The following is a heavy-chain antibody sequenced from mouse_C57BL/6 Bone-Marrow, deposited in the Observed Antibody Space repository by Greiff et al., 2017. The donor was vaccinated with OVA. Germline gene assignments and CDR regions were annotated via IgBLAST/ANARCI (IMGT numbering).Heavy chain of an antibody. CDR3: ARGPFAY. Sequence: QVQLQQPGAELVMPGASVKLSCKASGYTFTSYWMHWVKQRPGQGLEWIGEIDPSDSYTNYNQKFKGKSTLTVDKSSSTAYMQLSSLTSEDSAVYYCARGPFAYWGQGTLVTASA. J-gene: IGHJ3*01. V-gene: IGHV1-69*01. CDR2: IDPSDSYT. CDR1: GYTFTSYW.